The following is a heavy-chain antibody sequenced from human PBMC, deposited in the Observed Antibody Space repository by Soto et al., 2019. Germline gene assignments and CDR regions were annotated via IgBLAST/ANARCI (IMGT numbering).Heavy chain of an antibody. CDR2: IYSSGST. J-gene: IGHJ5*02. CDR3: ARSSHKESWFDP. CDR1: GGSVSNFY. Sequence: SETLSLTCTVSGGSVSNFYWNWIRQSAGKGLERIGRIYSSGSTNYNPSLRSRVTMSVDTSKNQFSLKLNSVTAADTAVYYCARSSHKESWFDPWGQGTLVTVSS. V-gene: IGHV4-4*07. D-gene: IGHD6-13*01.